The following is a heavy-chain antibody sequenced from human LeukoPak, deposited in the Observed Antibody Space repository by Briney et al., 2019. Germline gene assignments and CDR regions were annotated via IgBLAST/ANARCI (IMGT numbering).Heavy chain of an antibody. J-gene: IGHJ5*02. Sequence: ASVKVSCKASGYTFTSYYLHWVRQAPGQGLEWIGIINPSGGSASYAQKVQGRVTMTRDTSTSTVYLELSSLRSGDTAVYYCARATQSWFDPWGQGTLVTVSS. CDR1: GYTFTSYY. CDR3: ARATQSWFDP. CDR2: INPSGGSA. V-gene: IGHV1-46*01.